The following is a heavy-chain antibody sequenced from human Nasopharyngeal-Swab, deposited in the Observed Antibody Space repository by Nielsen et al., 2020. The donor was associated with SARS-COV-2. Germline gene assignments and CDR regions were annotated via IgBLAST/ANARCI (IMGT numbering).Heavy chain of an antibody. CDR3: ARDMVRGVWGY. CDR1: GFTFSSYS. V-gene: IGHV3-21*01. J-gene: IGHJ4*02. Sequence: GGSLRLSCAASGFTFSSYSMNWVRQAPGKGLEWVSSISSSSSYIYYADSEKGRFTISRDNAKNSLYLQMNSLRAEDTAVYYCARDMVRGVWGYWGQGTLVTVSS. D-gene: IGHD3-10*01. CDR2: ISSSSSYI.